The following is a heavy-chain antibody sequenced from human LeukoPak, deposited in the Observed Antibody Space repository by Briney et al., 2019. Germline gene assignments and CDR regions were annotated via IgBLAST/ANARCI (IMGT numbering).Heavy chain of an antibody. CDR3: ARGSFWNAFDI. D-gene: IGHD3-3*01. V-gene: IGHV4-61*02. CDR2: IYTSGST. Sequence: SQTLSLTCTVSGGSISSGSYYWSWIRQPAGKGLEWIGRIYTSGSTNYNPSLKSRVTISVDTSKNQFSLKLSSVTAADTAVYYCARGSFWNAFDIWGQGTMVTVSS. CDR1: GGSISSGSYY. J-gene: IGHJ3*02.